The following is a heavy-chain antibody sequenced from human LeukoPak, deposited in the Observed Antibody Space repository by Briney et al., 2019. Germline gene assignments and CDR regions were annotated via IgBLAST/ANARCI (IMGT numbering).Heavy chain of an antibody. CDR1: GFTFSTYW. CDR2: NNQDASEI. D-gene: IGHD2-21*02. Sequence: PGGSLRLSCAASGFTFSTYWMNWYRQAPGKGWGGGGNNNQDASEINYVDSVRGRFTISRDNAKNSLHLQMNSLRAEDTAVYYCATDRDNSDWQKRFDSWGQGTLVTVSS. V-gene: IGHV3-7*01. CDR3: ATDRDNSDWQKRFDS. J-gene: IGHJ4*02.